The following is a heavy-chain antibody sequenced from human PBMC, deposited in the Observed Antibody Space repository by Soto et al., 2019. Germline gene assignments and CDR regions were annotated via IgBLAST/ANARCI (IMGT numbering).Heavy chain of an antibody. J-gene: IGHJ5*02. CDR1: GGSITSSSYY. CDR3: ATQEVGGSYVYTFDP. CDR2: IYYSGST. V-gene: IGHV4-39*01. D-gene: IGHD1-26*01. Sequence: SEPLSLTCTVSGGSITSSSYYRGWIRQPPGKGLEWIGSIYYSGSTYYNPSLKSRVTISVDTSKNQFSLKLSSVTAADTAVYYCATQEVGGSYVYTFDPWGQGTLVTVSS.